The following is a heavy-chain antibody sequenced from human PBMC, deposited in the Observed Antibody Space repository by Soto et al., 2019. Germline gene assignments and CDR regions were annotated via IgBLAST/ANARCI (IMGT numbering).Heavy chain of an antibody. J-gene: IGHJ4*02. D-gene: IGHD5-18*01. CDR1: GYTFTSYG. Sequence: QVQLVQSGAEVKKPGASVKVSCKASGYTFTSYGISWVRQAPGQGLEWMGWISAYNGNTNYAQKLQGRVTMTTDTSXXTAYMELRSLRSDDTAVYYCARSHINTAMVPNFDYWGQGTLVTVSS. V-gene: IGHV1-18*01. CDR3: ARSHINTAMVPNFDY. CDR2: ISAYNGNT.